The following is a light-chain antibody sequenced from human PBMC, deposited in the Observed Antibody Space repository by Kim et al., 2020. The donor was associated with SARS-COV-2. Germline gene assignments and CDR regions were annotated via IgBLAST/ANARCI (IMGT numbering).Light chain of an antibody. CDR2: DVS. CDR3: SSYAGSSTLV. J-gene: IGLJ2*01. Sequence: GQSITFSCTGAWSDVGSYDLVSWYRQNPAKAPEVIIYDVSERPSGVSDRFSGSRSGNTASLTISGLQAEDEADYCCSSYAGSSTLVFGGGAQLTVL. V-gene: IGLV2-23*02. CDR1: WSDVGSYDL.